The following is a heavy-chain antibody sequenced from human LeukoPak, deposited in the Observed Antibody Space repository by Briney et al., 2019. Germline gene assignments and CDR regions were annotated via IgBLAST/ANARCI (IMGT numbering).Heavy chain of an antibody. CDR2: INPNSGGT. CDR3: ARGPGYCSSTSCYGTWFDP. J-gene: IGHJ5*02. Sequence: GASVKVSCKASGYTFTGYYMHWVRQAPGQGLEWMGWINPNSGGTNYAQKFQGRVTMTRDTSISTAYMELSRLRSGDTAVYYCARGPGYCSSTSCYGTWFDPWGQGTLVTVSS. CDR1: GYTFTGYY. V-gene: IGHV1-2*02. D-gene: IGHD2-2*01.